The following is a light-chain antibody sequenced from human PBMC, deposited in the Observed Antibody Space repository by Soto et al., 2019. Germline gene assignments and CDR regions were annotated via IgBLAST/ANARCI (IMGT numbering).Light chain of an antibody. Sequence: QSVLTQPASVSGSPGQSITISCTGTSSDVGGYNYVSWYQQHPGKAPKLMIYDVSYRPSGVSNRFSGSKSDNTASLTISGLQAEDEADYYCSSYTSSSTVMVFGGGTQLTVL. CDR1: SSDVGGYNY. J-gene: IGLJ2*01. V-gene: IGLV2-14*01. CDR3: SSYTSSSTVMV. CDR2: DVS.